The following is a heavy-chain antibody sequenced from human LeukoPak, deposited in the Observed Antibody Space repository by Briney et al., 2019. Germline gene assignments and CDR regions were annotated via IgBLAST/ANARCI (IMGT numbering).Heavy chain of an antibody. Sequence: ASVKVSRKASGYTFTGYYMHWVRQAPGQGLEWMGRINPNSGGTNYAQKFQGRVTMTRDTSISTAYMELSRLRSDDTAVYYCARDVGYCSSTSCHDVGDYWGQGTLVTVSS. CDR3: ARDVGYCSSTSCHDVGDY. D-gene: IGHD2-2*01. CDR2: INPNSGGT. J-gene: IGHJ4*02. V-gene: IGHV1-2*06. CDR1: GYTFTGYY.